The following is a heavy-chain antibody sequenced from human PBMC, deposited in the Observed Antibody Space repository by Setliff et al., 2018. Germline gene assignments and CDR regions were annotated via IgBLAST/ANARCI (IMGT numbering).Heavy chain of an antibody. Sequence: ASVKVSCKASGHTFITFGISWVRQAPGQGLEWMGWISAYSDDTKYAEKFQGRVTMTMDTSTGTTYMELRSLRSDDTAVYICAYDSSGYHPGYWGQGTLVTVSS. CDR2: ISAYSDDT. D-gene: IGHD3-22*01. V-gene: IGHV1-18*01. CDR1: GHTFITFG. J-gene: IGHJ4*02. CDR3: AYDSSGYHPGY.